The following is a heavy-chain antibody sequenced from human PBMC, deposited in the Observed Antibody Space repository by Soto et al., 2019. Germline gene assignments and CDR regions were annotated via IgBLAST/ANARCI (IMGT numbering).Heavy chain of an antibody. V-gene: IGHV1-2*04. D-gene: IGHD3-16*02. CDR3: ARGLSDYIWGSYRYTAGWFDP. CDR2: INPNSGGT. J-gene: IGHJ5*02. Sequence: QVQLVQSGAEVKKPGASVKVSCKASGYTFTGYYMHWVRQAPGQGLEWMGWINPNSGGTNYAQKFQGWVTMTRDTSISTAYMVLSRLRSDDTAVYYCARGLSDYIWGSYRYTAGWFDPWGQGTLVTVSS. CDR1: GYTFTGYY.